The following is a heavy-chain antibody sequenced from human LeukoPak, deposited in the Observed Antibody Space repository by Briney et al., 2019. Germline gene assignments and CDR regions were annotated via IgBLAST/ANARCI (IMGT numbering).Heavy chain of an antibody. CDR3: ARSPDDNSFDY. V-gene: IGHV4-34*01. CDR1: GGSFSGYY. J-gene: IGHJ4*02. Sequence: SETLSLTCAVYGGSFSGYYWSWIRQPPGKGLEWIGEINHSGSTYYNPSLKSRVTISVDTSKNQFSLKLSSVTAADTAVYYCARSPDDNSFDYWGQGTLVTVSS. CDR2: INHSGST.